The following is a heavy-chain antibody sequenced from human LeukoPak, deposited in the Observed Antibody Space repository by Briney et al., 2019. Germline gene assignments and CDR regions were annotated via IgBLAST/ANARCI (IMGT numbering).Heavy chain of an antibody. J-gene: IGHJ6*02. CDR2: IYHSGST. CDR1: GGSFSGYS. CDR3: ARGTRTYGMDV. Sequence: KPSETLSLTCAVYGGSFSGYSWSWIRQPPGKGLEWIGYIYHSGSTYYNPSLKSRVTISVDRSKNQFSLKLSSVTAADTAVYYCARGTRTYGMDVWGQGTTVTVSS. V-gene: IGHV4-30-2*01. D-gene: IGHD2-2*01.